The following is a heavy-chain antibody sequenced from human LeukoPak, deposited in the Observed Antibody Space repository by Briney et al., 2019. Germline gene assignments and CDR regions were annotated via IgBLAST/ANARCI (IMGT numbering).Heavy chain of an antibody. D-gene: IGHD3-22*01. CDR1: GGTFSSYA. Sequence: SVKVSCKASGGTFSSYAINWVRQAPGQGLEWMGGIIPIFGTANYAQKFQGRVTITADESTSTAYMELSSLRSEDTAVYYCAREAGHDSSGYYDFDYWGQGTLVTVSS. CDR3: AREAGHDSSGYYDFDY. V-gene: IGHV1-69*13. CDR2: IIPIFGTA. J-gene: IGHJ4*02.